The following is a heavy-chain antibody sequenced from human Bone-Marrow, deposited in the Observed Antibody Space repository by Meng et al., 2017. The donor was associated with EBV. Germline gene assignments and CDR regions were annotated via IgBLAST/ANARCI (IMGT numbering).Heavy chain of an antibody. CDR3: ARGEQWLRHYYFDH. CDR2: ISGPGSSV. J-gene: IGHJ4*02. V-gene: IGHV3-11*01. CDR1: GLTFSDYY. D-gene: IGHD6-19*01. Sequence: QGQGGEVGGGSVKPGGSLRRSCVASGLTFSDYYMPWIRQAPGKGLEWVSYISGPGSSVYFADSVRGRFTISRDNAKNSLYLQMNSLRAEDTAVYYCARGEQWLRHYYFDHWGQGSLVTVSS.